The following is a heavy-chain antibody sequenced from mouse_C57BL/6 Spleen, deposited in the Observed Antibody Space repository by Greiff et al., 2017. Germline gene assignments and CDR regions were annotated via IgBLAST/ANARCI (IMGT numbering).Heavy chain of an antibody. CDR3: ARFYYDYDARYAMDY. CDR1: GFTFSDYY. CDR2: INYDGSST. J-gene: IGHJ4*01. Sequence: EVHLVESEGGLVQPGSSMKLSCTASGFTFSDYYMAWVRQVPEKGLEWVANINYDGSSTYYLDSLKSRFIISRDNAKNILYLQMSSLKSEDTATYYCARFYYDYDARYAMDYWGQGTSVTVSS. D-gene: IGHD2-4*01. V-gene: IGHV5-16*01.